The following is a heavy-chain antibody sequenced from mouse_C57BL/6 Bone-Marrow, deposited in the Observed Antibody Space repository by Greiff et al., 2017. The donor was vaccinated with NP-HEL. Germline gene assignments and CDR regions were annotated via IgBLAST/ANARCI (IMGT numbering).Heavy chain of an antibody. V-gene: IGHV1-18*01. CDR3: ARGLRLRTPYAMDY. CDR1: GYTFTDYN. Sequence: VQLQQSGPELVKPGASVKIPCKASGYTFTDYNMDWVKQSHGKSLEWIGDINPNNGGTIYNQKFKGKATLTVDKSSSTAYMELRSLTSEDTAVYYCARGLRLRTPYAMDYWGQGTSVTVSS. CDR2: INPNNGGT. J-gene: IGHJ4*01. D-gene: IGHD2-4*01.